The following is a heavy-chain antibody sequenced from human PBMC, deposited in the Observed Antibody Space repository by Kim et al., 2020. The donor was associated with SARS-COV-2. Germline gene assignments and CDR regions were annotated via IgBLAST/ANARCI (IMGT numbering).Heavy chain of an antibody. Sequence: SETLSLTCAVYGGSFSGYYWSWIRQPPGKGLEWIGEINHSGSSNYNPSLKSRVTISVDTSKNQFSLKLNSLTAADTAVYYCAGNSSSWNIDYWGQGTLVTVSS. CDR1: GGSFSGYY. D-gene: IGHD6-13*01. CDR3: AGNSSSWNIDY. CDR2: INHSGSS. V-gene: IGHV4-34*01. J-gene: IGHJ4*02.